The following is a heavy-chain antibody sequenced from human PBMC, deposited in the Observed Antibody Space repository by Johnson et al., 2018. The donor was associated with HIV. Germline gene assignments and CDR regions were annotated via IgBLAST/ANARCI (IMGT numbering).Heavy chain of an antibody. D-gene: IGHD1-26*01. CDR3: AREWDPRTPDAFDI. CDR1: GFTFDDYA. CDR2: ISWNSGNI. V-gene: IGHV3-9*01. Sequence: EVQLVEYGGGLVQPGRSLRLSCAASGFTFDDYAMNWVRQAPGKGLEWVSNISWNSGNIGYADSVKGRFTISRDNSKNTLYLQMNSLRAEDTAVYYCAREWDPRTPDAFDIWGQGTMVTVSS. J-gene: IGHJ3*02.